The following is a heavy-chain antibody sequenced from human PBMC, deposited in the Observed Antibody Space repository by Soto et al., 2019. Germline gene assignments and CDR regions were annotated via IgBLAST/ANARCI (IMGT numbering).Heavy chain of an antibody. CDR3: ARSVSGFTYGSRQFYFDY. CDR1: GDPITSYF. V-gene: IGHV4-4*07. J-gene: IGHJ4*02. CDR2: VFPGGPT. Sequence: QVQLQESGPGLVKPSETLSLTCNVSGDPITSYFWTWIRQPAGKGLEWIGHVFPGGPTSHNSSLKSRVSMSIDTSKNQFSLTLTSVTAADTAVYYCARSVSGFTYGSRQFYFDYWGQGTLVTVSS. D-gene: IGHD3-10*01.